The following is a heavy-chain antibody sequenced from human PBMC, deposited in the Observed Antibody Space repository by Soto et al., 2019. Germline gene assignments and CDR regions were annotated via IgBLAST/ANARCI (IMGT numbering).Heavy chain of an antibody. D-gene: IGHD3-10*01. CDR2: IRSKPNSYAT. CDR1: GFTFSGSA. V-gene: IGHV3-73*02. Sequence: EVQLVESGGGLVQPGGSLKLSCAASGFTFSGSAMHWVRQASGKGLEWVGRIRSKPNSYATAYAASVKGRFTISRDDSKNTAYLQMNSRETEDTAVYYCCAIRGGQPDYWGQGTLVTVSS. CDR3: CAIRGGQPDY. J-gene: IGHJ4*02.